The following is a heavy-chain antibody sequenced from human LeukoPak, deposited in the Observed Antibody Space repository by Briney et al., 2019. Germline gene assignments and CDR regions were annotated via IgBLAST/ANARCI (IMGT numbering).Heavy chain of an antibody. CDR3: ARENVLLWFGGRNYYYMDV. J-gene: IGHJ6*03. CDR2: IYTSGST. D-gene: IGHD3-10*01. CDR1: GGSISSYY. V-gene: IGHV4-4*07. Sequence: PSETLSLTCTVSGGSISSYYLSWVRQPAGKGLEWIARIYTSGSTTYNPSPKSRVTISVDTSKNQFSLKLSSVTAADTAVYYCARENVLLWFGGRNYYYMDVWGKGTTVTVSS.